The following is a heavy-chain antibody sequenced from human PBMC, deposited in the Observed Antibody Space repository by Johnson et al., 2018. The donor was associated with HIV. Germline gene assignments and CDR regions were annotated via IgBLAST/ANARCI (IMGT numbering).Heavy chain of an antibody. V-gene: IGHV3-15*01. D-gene: IGHD5-18*01. J-gene: IGHJ3*02. Sequence: VQLVESGGRLVKPGGSLRLSCAASGFTFSNAWMSWVRQAPGKGLEWVGRLQSKTEGGAPDYAAPAQGRFTISRDAAQNTLYLQMNSQTTEDTAVYYCTNPDTAMATGAFDIWGQGTMVTVSS. CDR3: TNPDTAMATGAFDI. CDR2: LQSKTEGGAP. CDR1: GFTFSNAW.